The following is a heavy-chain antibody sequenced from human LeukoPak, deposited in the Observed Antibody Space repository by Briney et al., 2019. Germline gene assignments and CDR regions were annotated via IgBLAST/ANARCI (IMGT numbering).Heavy chain of an antibody. V-gene: IGHV3-21*01. CDR2: ISSSSSYI. D-gene: IGHD3-10*01. J-gene: IGHJ6*03. CDR1: GSTFSSYS. CDR3: ARALSAHYGSGSFYYYYYMDV. Sequence: GGSLRLSCAASGSTFSSYSMNWVRQAPGKVLEWVSSISSSSSYIYYADSVKGRFTISRDNAKNSLYLQMNSLRAKDTAVYYCARALSAHYGSGSFYYYYYMDVWGKGTTVTISS.